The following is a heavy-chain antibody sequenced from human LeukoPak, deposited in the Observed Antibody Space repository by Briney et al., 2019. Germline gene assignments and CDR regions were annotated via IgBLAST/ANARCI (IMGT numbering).Heavy chain of an antibody. CDR3: AKEAGDYDY. D-gene: IGHD4-17*01. Sequence: GGSLRLSCAASGLTFSSFGMHWVRQAPGKGLEWVAVTSFDGGNKHYADSVKGRFTISRDNSKNTLYLQMNTLRAEDTAVYYCAKEAGDYDYWGQGTLVTVSS. V-gene: IGHV3-30*18. J-gene: IGHJ4*02. CDR2: TSFDGGNK. CDR1: GLTFSSFG.